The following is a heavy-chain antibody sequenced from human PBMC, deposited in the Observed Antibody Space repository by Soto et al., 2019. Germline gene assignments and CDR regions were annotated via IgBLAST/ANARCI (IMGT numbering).Heavy chain of an antibody. V-gene: IGHV3-74*01. CDR3: ARESYDILTGYYHYFDY. D-gene: IGHD3-9*01. J-gene: IGHJ4*02. CDR1: GFTFSSYW. Sequence: GGSLRLSCAASGFTFSSYWMHWVRQAPGKGLVWVSRINSDGSSTSYADSVKGRFTISRDNAKNTLYLQMNSLRAEDTAVYYCARESYDILTGYYHYFDYWGQGTLVTVSS. CDR2: INSDGSST.